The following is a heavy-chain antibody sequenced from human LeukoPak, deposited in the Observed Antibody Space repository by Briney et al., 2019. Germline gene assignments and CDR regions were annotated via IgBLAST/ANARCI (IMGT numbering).Heavy chain of an antibody. Sequence: SETLSLTCTVSGGSISSSSYYWGWIRQPPGKGLEWIGSIYYSGSTYYNPSLKSRVTISVDTSKNQFSLKLSSVTAADTAVYYCARHQYSGTYYFDYWSQGTLVTVSS. V-gene: IGHV4-39*01. CDR3: ARHQYSGTYYFDY. CDR2: IYYSGST. J-gene: IGHJ4*02. CDR1: GGSISSSSYY. D-gene: IGHD1-26*01.